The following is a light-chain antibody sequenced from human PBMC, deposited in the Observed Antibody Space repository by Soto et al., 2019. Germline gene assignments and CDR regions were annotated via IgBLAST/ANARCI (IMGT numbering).Light chain of an antibody. CDR2: DAS. CDR3: QQYNSYSPLFT. Sequence: DIQMTQSPSTLSASVGDRVTITCRACQSISSWLAWYQQKPGKAPKLLIYDASSLESGVPSRFSGSGSGTEFTLTISSLQPDDFATYYCQQYNSYSPLFTFGPGTKVDIK. CDR1: QSISSW. V-gene: IGKV1-5*01. J-gene: IGKJ3*01.